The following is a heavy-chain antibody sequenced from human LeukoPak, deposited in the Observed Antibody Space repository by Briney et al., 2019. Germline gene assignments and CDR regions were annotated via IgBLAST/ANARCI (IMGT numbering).Heavy chain of an antibody. CDR3: ARGSYYDSSGYPDY. CDR1: GYTFTGYY. CDR2: INPNSGGT. Sequence: GSSVKVSCKASGYTFTGYYMHWARQAPGQGLEWMGWINPNSGGTNYAQKFQGWVTMTRDTSISTAYMELSRLRSDDTAVYYCARGSYYDSSGYPDYWGQGTLVTVSP. J-gene: IGHJ4*02. V-gene: IGHV1-2*04. D-gene: IGHD3-22*01.